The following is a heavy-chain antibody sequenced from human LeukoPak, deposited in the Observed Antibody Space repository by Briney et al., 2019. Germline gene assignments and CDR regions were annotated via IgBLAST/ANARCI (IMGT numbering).Heavy chain of an antibody. CDR3: AKGSQPITMVRGVPEPSDY. J-gene: IGHJ4*02. CDR2: ISGSGGST. CDR1: GFTFSSYA. V-gene: IGHV3-23*01. D-gene: IGHD3-10*01. Sequence: PGGSLRLSCAASGFTFSSYAMSWVRQAPGKGLEWVSAISGSGGSTYYADSVKGRFTISRDNSKNTLYLQMNSLRAEDTAVYYCAKGSQPITMVRGVPEPSDYWGQGTLVTVSS.